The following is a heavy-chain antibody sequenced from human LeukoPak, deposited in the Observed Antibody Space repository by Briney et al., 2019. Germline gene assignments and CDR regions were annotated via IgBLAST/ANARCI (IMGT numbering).Heavy chain of an antibody. CDR2: IYYSGST. J-gene: IGHJ5*02. D-gene: IGHD3-9*01. V-gene: IGHV4-59*01. CDR3: ARSGTYYDILTGYYSVVWFDP. CDR1: GGSLSSSY. Sequence: SETLSLTCPVSGGSLSSSYWSWLRQPPGKGLDWVGYIYYSGSTNYNPSLKSRVTISVDTSKNQFSLKLSSVTAADTAVYYCARSGTYYDILTGYYSVVWFDPWGQGTLVTVSS.